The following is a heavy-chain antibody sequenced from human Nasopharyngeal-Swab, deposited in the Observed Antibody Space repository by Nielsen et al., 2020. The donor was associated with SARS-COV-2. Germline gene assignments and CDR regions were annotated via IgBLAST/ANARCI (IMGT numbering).Heavy chain of an antibody. Sequence: WIRQPPGKGLEWVAVIWYDGSNKYYADSVKGRFTISRDNSKNTLYLQMNSLRAEDTAVYYCARDSGGYCSGGSCYPHYYSDYWGQGTLVTVSS. V-gene: IGHV3-33*01. J-gene: IGHJ4*02. CDR2: IWYDGSNK. D-gene: IGHD2-15*01. CDR3: ARDSGGYCSGGSCYPHYYSDY.